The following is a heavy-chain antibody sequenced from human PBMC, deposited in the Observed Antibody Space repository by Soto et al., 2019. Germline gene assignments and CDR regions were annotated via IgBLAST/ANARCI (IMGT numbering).Heavy chain of an antibody. Sequence: EVQLVESGGGLVQPGGSLTLSCAASGFTFSNHWMSWVRQAPGKGLEWVANIKEDGSEKFYVDSVKSRFTISRDNAKNSLYLQMNNLGVDDTAVYYCARGVRAVPGLGDYWGQGTLVTVTS. CDR3: ARGVRAVPGLGDY. CDR1: GFTFSNHW. V-gene: IGHV3-7*05. D-gene: IGHD3-10*01. J-gene: IGHJ4*02. CDR2: IKEDGSEK.